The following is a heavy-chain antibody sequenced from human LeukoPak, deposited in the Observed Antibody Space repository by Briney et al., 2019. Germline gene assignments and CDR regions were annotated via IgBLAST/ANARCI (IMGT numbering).Heavy chain of an antibody. CDR3: ARATTVTRDSNWFDP. D-gene: IGHD4-17*01. Sequence: ASVKVSCKASGYTFTGYYMHWVRQAPGQGLEWMGWINPNSGGTNYAQKFQGRVTMTRDTSISTAYMELSRLRSDDTAVYYCARATTVTRDSNWFDPWGQGTLVTVSS. J-gene: IGHJ5*02. CDR1: GYTFTGYY. V-gene: IGHV1-2*02. CDR2: INPNSGGT.